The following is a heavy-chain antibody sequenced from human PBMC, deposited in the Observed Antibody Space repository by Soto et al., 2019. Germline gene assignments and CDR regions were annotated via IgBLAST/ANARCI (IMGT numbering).Heavy chain of an antibody. Sequence: GGSLRLSCAASGFTFSSYGMHWVRQAPGKGLEWVAVISYDGSNKYYADSVKGRFTISRDNSKNTLYLQMNRLRAEDTAVYYWAKNLTETTALFPAFDYGGQGTLVTVSS. CDR2: ISYDGSNK. CDR3: AKNLTETTALFPAFDY. J-gene: IGHJ4*02. D-gene: IGHD1-7*01. CDR1: GFTFSSYG. V-gene: IGHV3-30*18.